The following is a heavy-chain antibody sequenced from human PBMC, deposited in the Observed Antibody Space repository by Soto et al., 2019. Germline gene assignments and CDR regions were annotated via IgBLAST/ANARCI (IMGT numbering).Heavy chain of an antibody. J-gene: IGHJ5*02. CDR2: GDYRGST. CDR3: ARLTKAWGYSGFWSGYYTDCLDL. V-gene: IGHV4-59*01. Sequence: SETLSLTCTVSGGSISSYYWSWIRQPPGKGLEWVGYGDYRGSTRYNPSSGSRAYISVDTCRIEISLELSSVTAADTAVYYCARLTKAWGYSGFWSGYYTDCLDLWGHGTLVTVSS. CDR1: GGSISSYY. D-gene: IGHD3-3*01.